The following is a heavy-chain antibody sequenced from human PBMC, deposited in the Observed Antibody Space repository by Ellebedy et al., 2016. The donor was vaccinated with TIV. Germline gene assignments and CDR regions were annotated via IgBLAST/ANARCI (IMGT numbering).Heavy chain of an antibody. D-gene: IGHD3-9*01. CDR2: IYSSGTT. CDR3: AREDYDILTGYYGGIDY. J-gene: IGHJ4*02. Sequence: PSETLSLTCTVSGVSITSHFWSWIRQPAGKGLEWIGRIYSSGTTKYNPSLKSRVTISVDTSKTQFSLKLSSVTAADTAVYYCAREDYDILTGYYGGIDYWGQGALVTVSS. V-gene: IGHV4-4*07. CDR1: GVSITSHF.